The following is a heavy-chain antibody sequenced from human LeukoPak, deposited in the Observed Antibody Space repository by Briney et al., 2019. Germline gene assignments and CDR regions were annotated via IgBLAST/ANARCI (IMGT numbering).Heavy chain of an antibody. CDR1: GFTFSSYS. D-gene: IGHD3-10*01. Sequence: GGSLRLSCAASGFTFSSYSMNWVRQAPGKGLEWVSYISSSSSTIYFADSVKGRFTISRDNAKNSLYLQMNSLRAEDTAVYYCARDRGYYGSGSHFDYWGQGTLVTVSS. V-gene: IGHV3-48*01. J-gene: IGHJ4*02. CDR3: ARDRGYYGSGSHFDY. CDR2: ISSSSSTI.